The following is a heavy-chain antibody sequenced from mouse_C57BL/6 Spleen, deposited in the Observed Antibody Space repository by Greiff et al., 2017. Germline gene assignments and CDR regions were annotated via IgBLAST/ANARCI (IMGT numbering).Heavy chain of an antibody. CDR3: TTITTLVDTGD. CDR2: IDPENGGT. D-gene: IGHD1-1*01. Sequence: EVKLMESGAELVRPGASVKLSCTASGFNIKDDYMHWVKQRPEQGLEWIGWIDPENGGTEYASKFQGKATITADTSSNTAYLQLSSLPTEDTAVYYYTTITTLVDTGDWGNGPTLTVAS. CDR1: GFNIKDDY. J-gene: IGHJ2*01. V-gene: IGHV14-4*01.